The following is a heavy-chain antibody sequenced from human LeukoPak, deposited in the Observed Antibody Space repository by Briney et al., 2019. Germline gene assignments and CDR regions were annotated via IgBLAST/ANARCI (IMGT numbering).Heavy chain of an antibody. D-gene: IGHD3-22*01. J-gene: IGHJ4*02. Sequence: GGSLRLSCAASGFTFSSYAMSWVRQAPGKGLEWVSVISGSAGSTYYADSVKGRFTISRDNAKNSLYLQMNSLRAEDTAVYYCARMRSGYYLVDYWGQGTLVTVSS. CDR1: GFTFSSYA. CDR2: ISGSAGST. CDR3: ARMRSGYYLVDY. V-gene: IGHV3-23*01.